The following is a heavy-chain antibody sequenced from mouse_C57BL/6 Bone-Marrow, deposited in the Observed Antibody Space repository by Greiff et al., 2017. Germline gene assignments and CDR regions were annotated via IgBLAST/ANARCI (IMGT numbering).Heavy chain of an antibody. CDR2: ISSGGSYT. V-gene: IGHV5-6*01. CDR1: GFTFSSYG. D-gene: IGHD6-1*01. J-gene: IGHJ4*01. CDR3: ASLPLYYYAMDY. Sequence: EVKLVESGGDLVKPGGSLKLSCAASGFTFSSYGMSWVRQTPDKRLEWVATISSGGSYTYYPDSVKGRFTISRDNAKNTLYLQMSSLKSEDTAMYYCASLPLYYYAMDYWGQGTSVTGSS.